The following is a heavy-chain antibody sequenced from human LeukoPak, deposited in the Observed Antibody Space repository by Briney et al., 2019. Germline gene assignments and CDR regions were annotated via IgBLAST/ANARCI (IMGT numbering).Heavy chain of an antibody. CDR3: ARDDNYGIFVNVDY. CDR1: GYTLTGYY. J-gene: IGHJ4*02. CDR2: ISTSTGDT. D-gene: IGHD4-11*01. V-gene: IGHV1-2*02. Sequence: GASVKVSCKASGYTLTGYYMHWVRQAPGQGPEWMGCISTSTGDTKYTQKFQGRVTLTTDTSTSTAYMELSSLRSDDTAVYYCARDDNYGIFVNVDYWGQGTLVTVSS.